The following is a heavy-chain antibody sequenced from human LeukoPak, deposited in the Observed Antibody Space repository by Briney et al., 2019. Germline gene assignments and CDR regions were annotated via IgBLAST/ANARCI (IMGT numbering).Heavy chain of an antibody. D-gene: IGHD6-19*01. J-gene: IGHJ5*02. CDR2: INPSGGST. CDR1: GYTFTSYY. V-gene: IGHV1-46*01. CDR3: ARDLPSRAVAAPGGNWFDP. Sequence: ASVKVSCKASGYTFTSYYMHWVRQAPGQGLEWMGIINPSGGSTSYAQKFQGRVTMTRDMSTSTVYMELSSLRSEDTAVYYCARDLPSRAVAAPGGNWFDPWGQGTLVTVSS.